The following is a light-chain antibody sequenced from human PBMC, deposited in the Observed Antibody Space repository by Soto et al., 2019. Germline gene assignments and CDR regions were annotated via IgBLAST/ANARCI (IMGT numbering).Light chain of an antibody. V-gene: IGKV2D-29*01. CDR2: EVS. CDR3: MQSVQFPLT. Sequence: DVVMTQTPLSLSVTPGQPASISCKSSQSLLYSDGKTYLHWYLQKPGQPPHLLINEVSNRFSGVPDRFSGSGPGTDFALKISRVEADDVGVYYCMQSVQFPLTFGGGTKVEIK. CDR1: QSLLYSDGKTY. J-gene: IGKJ4*01.